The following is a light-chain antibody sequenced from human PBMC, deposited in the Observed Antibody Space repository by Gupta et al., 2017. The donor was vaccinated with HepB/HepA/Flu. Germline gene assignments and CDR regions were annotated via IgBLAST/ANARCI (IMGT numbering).Light chain of an antibody. CDR3: QQPNSYPYT. J-gene: IGKJ2*01. V-gene: IGKV1-9*01. CDR1: QGISSY. Sequence: DIQLTPSPSFLSASVGDRVTITCRASQGISSYLAWYQQKPGKAPKLLISAASTLQSGVPSRFSGSGSGTEFTLTISSLQPEDFATYYCQQPNSYPYTFGQGTKLEIK. CDR2: AAS.